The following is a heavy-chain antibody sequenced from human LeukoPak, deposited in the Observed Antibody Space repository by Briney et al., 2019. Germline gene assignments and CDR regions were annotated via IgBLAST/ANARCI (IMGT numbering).Heavy chain of an antibody. Sequence: ASVKVSCKASGYAITAYYIHWVRQAPGQGLEYMGWINPKSGGTNYAQKFQVRVTMAGDTSINTAYMELSRLRSDDTAIYYCARGRIIMVLGVITFDYWGQGTLVTVSS. J-gene: IGHJ4*02. D-gene: IGHD3-10*01. CDR3: ARGRIIMVLGVITFDY. CDR2: INPKSGGT. V-gene: IGHV1-2*02. CDR1: GYAITAYY.